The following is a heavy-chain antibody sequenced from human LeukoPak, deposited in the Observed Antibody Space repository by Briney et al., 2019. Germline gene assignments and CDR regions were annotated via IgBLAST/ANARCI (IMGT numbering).Heavy chain of an antibody. J-gene: IGHJ4*02. V-gene: IGHV4-34*01. Sequence: SETLSLTCAVYGGSFSGYYWSWIRQPPGKGLEWIGEINHSGSTNYNPSLKSRVTISVDTSKNQFSLKLSSVTAADTAVYYCARHRRIAARIPFDYWGQGTLVTVSS. CDR1: GGSFSGYY. CDR2: INHSGST. CDR3: ARHRRIAARIPFDY. D-gene: IGHD6-6*01.